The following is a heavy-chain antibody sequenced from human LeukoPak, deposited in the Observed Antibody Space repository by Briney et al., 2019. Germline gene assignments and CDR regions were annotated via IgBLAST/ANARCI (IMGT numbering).Heavy chain of an antibody. CDR3: ARTREQWQVLDY. V-gene: IGHV3-30*02. Sequence: GGSLRLSCAASGFTFSNYGMHWVRQAPGKGLEWVAFIRYDGSNKYYADSVKGRFTISRDNSKNTLYLQMNSLRAEDTAVYYCARTREQWQVLDYWGQGTLVTVSS. CDR2: IRYDGSNK. D-gene: IGHD6-19*01. J-gene: IGHJ4*02. CDR1: GFTFSNYG.